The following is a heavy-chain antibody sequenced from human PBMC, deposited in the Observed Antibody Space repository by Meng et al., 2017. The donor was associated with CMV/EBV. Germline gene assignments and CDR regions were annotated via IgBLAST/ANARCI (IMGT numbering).Heavy chain of an antibody. D-gene: IGHD2-2*01. V-gene: IGHV1-69*02. J-gene: IGHJ6*02. Sequence: SVKVSCKASGGTFSSYTISWVRQAPGQGLEWMGRIIPILGIANYAQKFQGRVTITADKSTSTAYMELSSLRSEDTAVYYCATQGGEHCSSTSCYSYYYYGMDVWGQGTTVTVSS. CDR3: ATQGGEHCSSTSCYSYYYYGMDV. CDR1: GGTFSSYT. CDR2: IIPILGIA.